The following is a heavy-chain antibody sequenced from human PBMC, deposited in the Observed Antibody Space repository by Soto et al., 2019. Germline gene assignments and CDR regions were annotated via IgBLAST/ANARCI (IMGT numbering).Heavy chain of an antibody. J-gene: IGHJ4*02. V-gene: IGHV3-30*18. CDR2: ISYDGGDK. D-gene: IGHD3-10*01. CDR1: GFTFSTYG. Sequence: VGSVRLSCAASGFTFSTYGMHWLRQAPGKGLEWVAVISYDGGDKYSADSVQGRFTISRDNSKNTLYLQMNSLRAEDTAVYYCAKDSGRGSADYYFDFWGQGTLVTVSS. CDR3: AKDSGRGSADYYFDF.